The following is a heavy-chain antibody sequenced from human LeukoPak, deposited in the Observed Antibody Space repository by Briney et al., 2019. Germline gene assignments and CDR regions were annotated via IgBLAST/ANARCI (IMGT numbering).Heavy chain of an antibody. CDR2: INHSGST. J-gene: IGHJ6*02. D-gene: IGHD3-22*01. CDR1: GGSFSGYY. CDR3: ARVGSSGYYRYYYYGMDV. Sequence: SETLSLTCAVYGGSFSGYYWSWIRQPPRKGLEWIGEINHSGSTDYNPSLKSRVTISVDTSKNQFSLKLSSVTAADTAVYYCARVGSSGYYRYYYYGMDVWGQGTTVTVSS. V-gene: IGHV4-34*01.